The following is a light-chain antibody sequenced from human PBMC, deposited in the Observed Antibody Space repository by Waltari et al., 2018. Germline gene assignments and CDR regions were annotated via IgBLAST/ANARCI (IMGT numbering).Light chain of an antibody. CDR1: QSDLHSSNNKNY. CDR3: QQYYGIPYT. V-gene: IGKV4-1*01. J-gene: IGKJ2*01. Sequence: VGSHSPDSLSVSLGARPTISCTSSQSDLHSSNNKNYLSWHQQKPGQPPKVLIYWASTRESGVPDRFSGSGSGTDFTLTISSLQAEDVAVYYCQQYYGIPYTFGQGTKLEI. CDR2: WAS.